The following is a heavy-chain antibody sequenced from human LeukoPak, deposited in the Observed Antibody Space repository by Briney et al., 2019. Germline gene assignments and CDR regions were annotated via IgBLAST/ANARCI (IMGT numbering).Heavy chain of an antibody. CDR1: GGTFSGYA. Sequence: SVKVSCKVSGGTFSGYATSWVRQAPGQGLEWMGGIIPIFNKTNYAQKFQGRVTIIADESTSTAYMELRSLRSEDTAVFYCARVDDILTGYWGQGTLVTVSS. J-gene: IGHJ4*02. D-gene: IGHD3-9*01. CDR2: IIPIFNKT. CDR3: ARVDDILTGY. V-gene: IGHV1-69*13.